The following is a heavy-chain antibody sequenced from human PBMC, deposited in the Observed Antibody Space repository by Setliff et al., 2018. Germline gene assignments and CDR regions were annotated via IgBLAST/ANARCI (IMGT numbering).Heavy chain of an antibody. CDR3: ARRLTFSSSSFDY. J-gene: IGHJ4*02. D-gene: IGHD6-6*01. CDR2: IYYSGST. Sequence: WVRQAPGRGLEWVATIYYSGSTYSNPSLKGRLIISVDAPDNQFSLRLSSVTAADTAMYYCARRLTFSSSSFDYWGQGTLVTVSS. V-gene: IGHV4-39*01.